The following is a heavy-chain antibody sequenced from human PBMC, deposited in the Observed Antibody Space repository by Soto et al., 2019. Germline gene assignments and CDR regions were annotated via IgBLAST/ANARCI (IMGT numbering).Heavy chain of an antibody. J-gene: IGHJ4*01. Sequence: QVQLVQSGAEVKKPGASVKVSCKASGYTFTSYGISSVRQAPGQGLEWMGWISAYNGNTKYAQKLQGRVNMTTHTYTSTAYMELSSAESDDTAVYYCARGSNDIDCWGHGTLVTVSS. CDR3: ARGSNDIDC. D-gene: IGHD1-1*01. V-gene: IGHV1-18*01. CDR2: ISAYNGNT. CDR1: GYTFTSYG.